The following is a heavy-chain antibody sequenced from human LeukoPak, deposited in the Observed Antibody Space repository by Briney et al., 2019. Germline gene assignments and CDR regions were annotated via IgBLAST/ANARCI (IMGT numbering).Heavy chain of an antibody. Sequence: SETLSLTCDVSGYSLSSGYYWGWIRQPPGRGLQWVGSLYHRGYTYYNPSLRRRLTIAVDTSHNHFFMWLASVTGAGPAVYFCSRMFCGGDCNRYRVDSFDPWGQGTLVTVSS. V-gene: IGHV4-38-2*01. CDR1: GYSLSSGYY. J-gene: IGHJ5*02. CDR3: SRMFCGGDCNRYRVDSFDP. D-gene: IGHD2-21*02. CDR2: LYHRGYT.